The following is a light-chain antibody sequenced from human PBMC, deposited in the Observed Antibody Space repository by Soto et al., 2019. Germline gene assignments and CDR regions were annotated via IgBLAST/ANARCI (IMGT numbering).Light chain of an antibody. CDR2: DAS. CDR3: QQYYSYSWT. Sequence: DIQMTQSPSTLSASVGDRVTITCRASQSISSGLAWYQQKPGKAPKLLIYDASSLESGVPSRFSGSGSGAEFTLTISSLQPDDFATYYCQQYYSYSWTFGQGTKVEIK. V-gene: IGKV1-5*01. CDR1: QSISSG. J-gene: IGKJ1*01.